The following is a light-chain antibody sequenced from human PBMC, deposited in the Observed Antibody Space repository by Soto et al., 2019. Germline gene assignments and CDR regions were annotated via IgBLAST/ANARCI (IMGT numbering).Light chain of an antibody. CDR1: QSVSNY. J-gene: IGKJ5*01. CDR2: GAS. CDR3: QQYGSPIT. V-gene: IGKV3-20*01. Sequence: PGARATLSCRASQSVSNYLAWYQQKPGQAPRLLIYGASSRATGIPGRCSGGCAGTYFTITISRLEPEDFAVYDCQQYGSPITFGQGTRVDIK.